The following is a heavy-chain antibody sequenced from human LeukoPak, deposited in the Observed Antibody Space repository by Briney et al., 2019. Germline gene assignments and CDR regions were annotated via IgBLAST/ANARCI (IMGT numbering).Heavy chain of an antibody. V-gene: IGHV1-18*01. J-gene: IGHJ6*02. CDR1: GYMFTSYG. CDR2: ISGYNGDT. CDR3: ARDGRNHYDFWSGYYSDRGGYYYYGMDV. D-gene: IGHD3-3*01. Sequence: GSVRVSFQASGYMFTSYGFSWVRPAPGQGLEWMGWISGYNGDTNYSQKFQGRVSMTTDTSTSTAYMELRSLSSDDTAVYYCARDGRNHYDFWSGYYSDRGGYYYYGMDVWGQGTTVTVSS.